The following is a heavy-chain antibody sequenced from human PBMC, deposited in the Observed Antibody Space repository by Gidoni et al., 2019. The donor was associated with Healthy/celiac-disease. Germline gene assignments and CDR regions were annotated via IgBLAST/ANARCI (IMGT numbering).Heavy chain of an antibody. D-gene: IGHD6-13*01. V-gene: IGHV2-5*02. CDR3: AHRRASGAAAAPGGFDY. J-gene: IGHJ4*02. CDR1: GFSLSTSGVG. Sequence: QITLKESGPTLVKPTQTITLTCTFSGFSLSTSGVGVGWIRQPPGKALEWLALIYCDDDKRYSPSLKSRLTITKDTSKIQVVLTMTNMDPVDTATYYCAHRRASGAAAAPGGFDYWGQGTLVTVSS. CDR2: IYCDDDK.